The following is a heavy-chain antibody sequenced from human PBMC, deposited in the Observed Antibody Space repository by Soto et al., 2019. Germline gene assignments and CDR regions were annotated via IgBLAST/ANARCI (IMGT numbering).Heavy chain of an antibody. Sequence: SQTLSLTCAISGDSVSSNSAAWNLIRPSPSRGLEWLGRTYYRSKWYNDYAVSVKSRITINPDTSKNQFSLQLNSVTPQETAVYYCARDRIGYSSVSDAFDIWGQGTMVTVSS. CDR2: TYYRSKWYN. V-gene: IGHV6-1*01. D-gene: IGHD2-15*01. J-gene: IGHJ3*02. CDR1: GDSVSSNSAA. CDR3: ARDRIGYSSVSDAFDI.